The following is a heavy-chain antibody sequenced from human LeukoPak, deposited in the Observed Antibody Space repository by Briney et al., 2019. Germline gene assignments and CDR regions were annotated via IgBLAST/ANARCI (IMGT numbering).Heavy chain of an antibody. CDR1: GFTFSNYG. J-gene: IGHJ3*02. Sequence: PGGSLRLSCAASGFTFSNYGMDWVRQAPGKGLEWVSGIGGRGDRTYFADSVKGRFAISRDNFKSTMYLQMSSLRAEDTAIYYCARDQDWGSFDIWGQGTMVTVSS. V-gene: IGHV3-23*01. CDR2: IGGRGDRT. CDR3: ARDQDWGSFDI. D-gene: IGHD7-27*01.